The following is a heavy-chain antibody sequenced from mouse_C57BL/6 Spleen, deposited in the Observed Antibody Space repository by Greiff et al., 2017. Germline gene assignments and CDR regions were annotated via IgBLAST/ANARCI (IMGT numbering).Heavy chain of an antibody. D-gene: IGHD1-1*01. Sequence: VQVVESGPGLVAPSQSLSITCTVSGFSLTSYAISWVRQPPGKGLEWLGVIWTGGGTNYNSALKSRLSISKDNSKSQVFLKMNSLQTDDTARYYCARKGSSYENWYFDVWGTGTTVTVSS. CDR1: GFSLTSYA. J-gene: IGHJ1*03. CDR3: ARKGSSYENWYFDV. CDR2: IWTGGGT. V-gene: IGHV2-9-1*01.